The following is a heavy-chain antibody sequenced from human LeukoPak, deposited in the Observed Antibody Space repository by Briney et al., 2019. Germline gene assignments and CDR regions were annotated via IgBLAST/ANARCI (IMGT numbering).Heavy chain of an antibody. CDR3: ARGRYDSSGRFYFDY. Sequence: SVKVFCKASGGTFRSYAISWLRQAPGQGLEWMGGILPIFHSPSYAQKFQGRVTITADESTSTAYMELSSLTSDDTAVYYCARGRYDSSGRFYFDYWGQGTLVTASS. J-gene: IGHJ4*02. CDR1: GGTFRSYA. CDR2: ILPIFHSP. V-gene: IGHV1-69*13. D-gene: IGHD3-22*01.